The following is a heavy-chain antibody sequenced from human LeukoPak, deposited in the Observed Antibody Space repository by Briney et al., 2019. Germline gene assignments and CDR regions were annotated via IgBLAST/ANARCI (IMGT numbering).Heavy chain of an antibody. CDR1: GFTFSDYS. Sequence: GGSLRLSCAASGFTFSDYSMSWLRQAPGKGLEWVSYIGTSNTYTNYADSVKGRFSISRDNAKNSLYLQMNSLRAEDTAVYYCAVVRGVILVYWGQGTLVTVSS. CDR2: IGTSNTYT. J-gene: IGHJ4*02. V-gene: IGHV3-11*06. D-gene: IGHD3-10*01. CDR3: AVVRGVILVY.